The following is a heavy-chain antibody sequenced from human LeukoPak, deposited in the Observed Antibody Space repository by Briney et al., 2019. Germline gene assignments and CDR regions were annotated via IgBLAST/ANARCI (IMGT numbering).Heavy chain of an antibody. V-gene: IGHV1-2*02. CDR2: INPTSGGT. CDR3: ARDGSGYYGDQ. CDR1: GYTFTGYY. J-gene: IGHJ4*02. D-gene: IGHD3-22*01. Sequence: ASVKVSCKASGYTFTGYYMHWVRQAPGRGLEWMGWINPTSGGTNYAQKFQGRVTMTRDTSISTAYLELSRLKSDDTAVYYCARDGSGYYGDQWGQGTLVTVSS.